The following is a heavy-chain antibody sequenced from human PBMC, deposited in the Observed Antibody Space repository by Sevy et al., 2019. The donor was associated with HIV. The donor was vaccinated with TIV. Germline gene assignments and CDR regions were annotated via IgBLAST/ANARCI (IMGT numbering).Heavy chain of an antibody. D-gene: IGHD3-22*01. J-gene: IGHJ5*02. CDR2: ISWNSGSI. CDR1: GFTFDDYA. Sequence: GGSLRLSCAASGFTFDDYAMHWVRQAPGKGLEWVSGISWNSGSIGYADSVKGRFTISRDNAKNSLYLQMNSLRAEDTALYYCAKDIYGYYYDSSGRYHWFDPWGQGTLVTVSS. V-gene: IGHV3-9*01. CDR3: AKDIYGYYYDSSGRYHWFDP.